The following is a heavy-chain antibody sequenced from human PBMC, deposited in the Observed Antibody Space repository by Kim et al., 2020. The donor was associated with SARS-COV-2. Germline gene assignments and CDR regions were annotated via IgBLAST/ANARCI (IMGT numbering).Heavy chain of an antibody. V-gene: IGHV1-2*02. J-gene: IGHJ1*01. CDR2: VNPKNGAT. Sequence: ASVKVSCKASGYTFTGYYMHWVRQAPGQGLEWVGWVNPKNGATNYAQNFQGRVTMTRDTSITTAYMDLSRLTSDDTAVYYCARGNGDHAEYFLHWGQGAPVTVSS. CDR1: GYTFTGYY. CDR3: ARGNGDHAEYFLH. D-gene: IGHD4-17*01.